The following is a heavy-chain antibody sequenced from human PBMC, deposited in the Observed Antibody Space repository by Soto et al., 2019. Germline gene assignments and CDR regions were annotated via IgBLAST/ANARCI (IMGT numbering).Heavy chain of an antibody. V-gene: IGHV1-8*02. CDR2: MNPNSGNT. D-gene: IGHD6-13*01. CDR3: AIERYINTWYYTFDY. Sequence: QVQLVQSGAEVKKPGASVKVSCKASGYTFTSYDINWVRQATGQGLEWMGWMNPNSGNTGHAQKVQGRVTMTRNPPISTVYKELSSLRSEDAAVYFSAIERYINTWYYTFDYWGQGTLGAVS. CDR1: GYTFTSYD. J-gene: IGHJ4*02.